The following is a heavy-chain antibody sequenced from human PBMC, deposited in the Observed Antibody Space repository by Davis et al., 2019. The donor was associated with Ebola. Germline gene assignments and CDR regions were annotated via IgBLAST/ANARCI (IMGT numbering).Heavy chain of an antibody. Sequence: AASVKVSCKFSGGPYDDHGINWVRQAPGRGLEWIGYMFTYSGKTKFAQNLRDRVTMTTDTSTSTAYMELRSLRSDDTAVYYCARVAVTIFGVVIGSWFDPWGQGTLVTVSS. V-gene: IGHV1-18*01. D-gene: IGHD3-3*01. CDR1: GGPYDDHG. J-gene: IGHJ5*02. CDR2: MFTYSGKT. CDR3: ARVAVTIFGVVIGSWFDP.